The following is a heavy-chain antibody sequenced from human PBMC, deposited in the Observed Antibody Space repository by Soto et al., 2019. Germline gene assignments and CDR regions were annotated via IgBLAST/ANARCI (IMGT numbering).Heavy chain of an antibody. V-gene: IGHV3-33*01. J-gene: IGHJ4*02. Sequence: QVQLVESGGGVVQPGRSLRLSCAASGFTFSNYGMQWVRQAPGKGLEWVAVIWHDGTNQYYGDSVKGRFTISRDNSNNTRYLKLDSLRAADTAVYYCARARGPIDSWGQGTLVTVSS. CDR3: ARARGPIDS. CDR1: GFTFSNYG. CDR2: IWHDGTNQ.